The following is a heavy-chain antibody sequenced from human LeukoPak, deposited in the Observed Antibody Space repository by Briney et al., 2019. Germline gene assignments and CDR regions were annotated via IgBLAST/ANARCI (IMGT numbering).Heavy chain of an antibody. V-gene: IGHV3-23*01. CDR1: GFTFSSYA. J-gene: IGHJ6*03. CDR2: ISGNGGST. CDR3: ARVIATRPHYHYYMDV. Sequence: GGSLRLSCAASGFTFSSYAMSWVRQAPGKGLEWVSSISGNGGSTYYADSVKGRFTISRDSSKNTVYLQMNSLRAEDTAVYYCARVIATRPHYHYYMDVWGKGTTVTVSS. D-gene: IGHD6-6*01.